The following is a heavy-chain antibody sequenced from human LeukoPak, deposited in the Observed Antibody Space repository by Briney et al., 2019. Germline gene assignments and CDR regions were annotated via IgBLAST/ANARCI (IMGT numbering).Heavy chain of an antibody. CDR3: ARWSGSGSYYTADGDY. Sequence: KLGESLKISCTGSGYTFTDYWIGWVRQMPGRGLEWMGIIYPGDSDTRYSPSFQGQVSISADKSINTAFLQWSSLKASDTAMYYCARWSGSGSYYTADGDYWGQGTLVTVSS. CDR1: GYTFTDYW. V-gene: IGHV5-51*01. D-gene: IGHD3-10*01. CDR2: IYPGDSDT. J-gene: IGHJ4*02.